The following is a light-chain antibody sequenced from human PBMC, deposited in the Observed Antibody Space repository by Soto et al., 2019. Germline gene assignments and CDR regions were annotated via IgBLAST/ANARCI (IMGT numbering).Light chain of an antibody. CDR1: QSVLYSSNNKNY. J-gene: IGKJ4*01. CDR3: HQCSRTLHT. V-gene: IGKV4-1*01. CDR2: WAS. Sequence: DIVMTQSPDSLAVSLGERATINCKTSQSVLYSSNNKNYLAWYQQKRGQPTTLLIYWASTRESGVTDRFSGSGSGTDFTLTISILQAEDVAVYYCHQCSRTLHTFGEGTKVQSK.